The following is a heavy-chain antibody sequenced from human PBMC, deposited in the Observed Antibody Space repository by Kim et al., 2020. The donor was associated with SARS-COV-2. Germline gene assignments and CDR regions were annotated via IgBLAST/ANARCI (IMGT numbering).Heavy chain of an antibody. CDR3: ARESNLRCGWLFLDS. V-gene: IGHV3-13*01. J-gene: IGHJ4*02. D-gene: IGHD6-19*01. Sequence: SVKGRFTISREKAKNSLYLQMHSLTAEETAVYYCARESNLRCGWLFLDSWGQGTLVAVSS.